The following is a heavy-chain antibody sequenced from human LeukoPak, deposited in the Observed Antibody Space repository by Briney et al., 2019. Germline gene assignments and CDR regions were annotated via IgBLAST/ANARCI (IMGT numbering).Heavy chain of an antibody. CDR3: ARGGIGNGGKPSPPFWDY. CDR1: GFTFTTYA. V-gene: IGHV3-23*01. D-gene: IGHD4-23*01. CDR2: ISGSGGNT. Sequence: PGGSLRLSCAASGFTFTTYAMSWVRQAPGKGLEWVSCISGSGGNTYYVDSVKGRFTISRDNSENTLYLRMNSLRAEDTAVYYCARGGIGNGGKPSPPFWDYWGQGTLVTVSS. J-gene: IGHJ4*02.